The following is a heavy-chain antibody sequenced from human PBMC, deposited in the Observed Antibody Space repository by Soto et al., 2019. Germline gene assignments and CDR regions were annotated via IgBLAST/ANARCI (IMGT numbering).Heavy chain of an antibody. CDR1: GYTFTGYY. Sequence: QVQLVQSGAEVKKPGASVKVSCKTSGYTFTGYYIHWIRQAPGQGLEWMGWINSNSGDTNYSQDFQGRVTMTSDTSFTTAYVELTRLRSDDTAVYYCARREQWLENFDYWGQGTLVTVSS. J-gene: IGHJ4*02. CDR3: ARREQWLENFDY. V-gene: IGHV1-2*02. D-gene: IGHD6-19*01. CDR2: INSNSGDT.